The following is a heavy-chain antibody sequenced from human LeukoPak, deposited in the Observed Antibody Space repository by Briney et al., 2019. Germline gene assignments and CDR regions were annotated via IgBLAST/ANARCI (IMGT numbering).Heavy chain of an antibody. CDR2: IRYDGDDK. J-gene: IGHJ5*02. V-gene: IGHV3-30*02. D-gene: IGHD3-10*01. CDR1: GFTFSYYG. Sequence: GGSLRLSCAASGFTFSYYGFHWVRQAPGKGLECVAFIRYDGDDKYYAKSVKGRFTISRDTSRNTLYLQLNSLRLEDTAVYYCAKDLMRDRWFGESWGQGTLVTVSS. CDR3: AKDLMRDRWFGES.